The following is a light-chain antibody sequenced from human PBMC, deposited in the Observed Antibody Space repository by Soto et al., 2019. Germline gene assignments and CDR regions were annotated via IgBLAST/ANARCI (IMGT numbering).Light chain of an antibody. CDR3: AVWDDSLDSRV. CDR1: SSNIGSNT. V-gene: IGLV1-44*01. CDR2: GQN. Sequence: QSVLTQPPSASGTPGQRVTISCSGSSSNIGSNTVNWYQQLPGTAPKLLIYGQNQRPSGVPDRFSGSKSGTSDSLAISGLQSEDEADYYCAVWDDSLDSRVFGGGTELTVL. J-gene: IGLJ2*01.